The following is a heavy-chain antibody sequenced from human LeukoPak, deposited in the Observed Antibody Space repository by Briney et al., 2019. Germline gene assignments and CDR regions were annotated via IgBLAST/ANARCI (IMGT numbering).Heavy chain of an antibody. CDR1: GYILTDYY. CDR2: INPNSGDT. V-gene: IGHV1-2*02. CDR3: ARGPLEYCSGGTCYYGRNWFDP. J-gene: IGHJ5*02. Sequence: GASVKVPCKASGYILTDYYMHWVRQAPGQGLEWMGWINPNSGDTNYAQKFQGRVTMTRDTSISTVYMELRRLRYDDTAAYYCARGPLEYCSGGTCYYGRNWFDPWGQGTLVTVSS. D-gene: IGHD2-15*01.